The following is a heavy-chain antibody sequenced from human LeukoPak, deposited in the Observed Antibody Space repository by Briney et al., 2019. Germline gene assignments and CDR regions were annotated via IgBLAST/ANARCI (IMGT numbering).Heavy chain of an antibody. CDR1: GFTFSSYA. CDR2: ISGSGGSK. V-gene: IGHV3-23*01. J-gene: IGHJ4*02. CDR3: ARRGYSYGFDY. D-gene: IGHD5-18*01. Sequence: GGSLRLSCAGSGFTFSSYAMSWVRQAPGKGLEGVSAISGSGGSKYYADSVRGRFTISRDNSKNALYLQMNSLRAEDTAVYSCARRGYSYGFDYWGPGTLVTVSS.